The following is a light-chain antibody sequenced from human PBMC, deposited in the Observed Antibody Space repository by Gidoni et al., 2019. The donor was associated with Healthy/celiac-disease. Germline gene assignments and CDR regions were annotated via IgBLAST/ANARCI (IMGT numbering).Light chain of an antibody. J-gene: IGKJ2*01. Sequence: DIQMTQSPSSLSASVGDRVTITCRASQSISSYLNWYQQKPGKATKLLIYAASSLQSGVTSRFSGSGYGTDFTLTISSLQPEDFATYYCQQSYTHPRTFGQGTKLEIK. V-gene: IGKV1-39*01. CDR1: QSISSY. CDR2: AAS. CDR3: QQSYTHPRT.